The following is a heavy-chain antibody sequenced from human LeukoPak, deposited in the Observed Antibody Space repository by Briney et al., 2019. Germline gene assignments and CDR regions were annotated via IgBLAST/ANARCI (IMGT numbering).Heavy chain of an antibody. Sequence: SETLSLTCTVSGGSISSYYWSWIRQLPGKGLEWIGYIYYSGSTNYNPSLKSRVTISVDTSKNQFSLKLSSVTTADSAVYYCARQRGYSGYVYFDYWGQGTLVTVSS. CDR2: IYYSGST. D-gene: IGHD5-12*01. V-gene: IGHV4-59*01. J-gene: IGHJ4*02. CDR3: ARQRGYSGYVYFDY. CDR1: GGSISSYY.